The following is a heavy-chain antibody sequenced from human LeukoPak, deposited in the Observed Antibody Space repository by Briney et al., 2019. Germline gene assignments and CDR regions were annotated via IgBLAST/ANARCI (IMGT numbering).Heavy chain of an antibody. J-gene: IGHJ3*02. Sequence: SGTLSLTCAVSGVSISSSNWWSWVRQPPGKGLEWIGEIYHSGSTNYNPSLKSRVTISVDKSKNQFSLKLSSVTAADTAVYYCARDQGYSSGWYSRRNAFDIWGQGTMVTVSS. CDR1: GVSISSSNW. CDR3: ARDQGYSSGWYSRRNAFDI. CDR2: IYHSGST. D-gene: IGHD6-19*01. V-gene: IGHV4-4*02.